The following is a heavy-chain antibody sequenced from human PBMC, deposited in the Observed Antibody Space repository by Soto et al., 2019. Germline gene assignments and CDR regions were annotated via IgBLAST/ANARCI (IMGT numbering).Heavy chain of an antibody. CDR1: GGSFSGYY. Sequence: QVQLQQWGAGLLKPSETLSLTCAVYGGSFSGYYWSWIRQPPGKGLEWIGEINHSGSTNYNPCIKSRVTLPVDTSKNQFSLQLSSVTAADTAVYYYAREDQWLVQDAFDIWGQGTMVTVSS. J-gene: IGHJ3*02. CDR2: INHSGST. V-gene: IGHV4-34*01. D-gene: IGHD6-19*01. CDR3: AREDQWLVQDAFDI.